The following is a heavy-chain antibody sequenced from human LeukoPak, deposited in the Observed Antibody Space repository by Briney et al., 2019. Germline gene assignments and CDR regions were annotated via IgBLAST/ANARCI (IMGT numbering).Heavy chain of an antibody. CDR3: ASAKYCGGDCYKVAFDI. CDR2: IIPIFGTA. CDR1: GGTFSSYA. Sequence: SVKVSCKASGGTFSSYAISWVRQAPGQGLEWMGGIIPIFGTANYAQKFQGRVTITADESTSTAYMELSSLRSEDTAVYYCASAKYCGGDCYKVAFDIWGQGTMVTVSS. J-gene: IGHJ3*02. V-gene: IGHV1-69*13. D-gene: IGHD2-21*01.